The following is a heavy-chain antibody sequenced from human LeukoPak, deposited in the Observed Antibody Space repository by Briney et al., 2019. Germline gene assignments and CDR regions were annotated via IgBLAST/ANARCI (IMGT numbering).Heavy chain of an antibody. D-gene: IGHD3-10*01. V-gene: IGHV4-61*02. CDR3: ARVEEGYGSGRRENYYYYYMDV. J-gene: IGHJ6*03. CDR1: GGSITSGSYY. CDR2: IYSSGST. Sequence: SETLSLTCTVSGGSITSGSYYWTWIRQPAVKGLEWIGRIYSSGSTNYNLSLKGRVTISVDTSKNQFSLKLSSVTAADTAVYYCARVEEGYGSGRRENYYYYYMDVWGKGTTVTISS.